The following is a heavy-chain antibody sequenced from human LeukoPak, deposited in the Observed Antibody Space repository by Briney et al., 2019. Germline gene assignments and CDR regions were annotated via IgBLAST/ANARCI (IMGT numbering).Heavy chain of an antibody. CDR2: VFYGGSI. V-gene: IGHV4-59*01. J-gene: IGHJ3*01. CDR1: GGSIGSFH. CDR3: ARDLAVAGTRAFDL. Sequence: SETLSLTCTVSGGSIGSFHWSWIRQSPKKGLEWIGYVFYGGSINYNPSLKGRLTISLDTSKKQFSLRLTSVTAADTAVYFCARDLAVAGTRAFDLWGQGTMVTVSS. D-gene: IGHD6-19*01.